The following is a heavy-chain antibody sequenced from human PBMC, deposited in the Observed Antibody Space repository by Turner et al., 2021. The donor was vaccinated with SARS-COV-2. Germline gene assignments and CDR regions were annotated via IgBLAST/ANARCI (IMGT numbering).Heavy chain of an antibody. CDR3: ARHQGSTSGYDHGMNV. D-gene: IGHD1-1*01. V-gene: IGHV4-59*08. J-gene: IGHJ6*02. CDR2: FYKIGSI. CDR1: GGSISSKS. Sequence: QMQLQESGPGLVKPSATLSLTCTVPGGSISSKSWSWIRQSPGRGLEWIGYFYKIGSIDYNPTLRSRVTISVDTSKNQLSLNLISMTAADTAVYYCARHQGSTSGYDHGMNVWGQGTAVIVSS.